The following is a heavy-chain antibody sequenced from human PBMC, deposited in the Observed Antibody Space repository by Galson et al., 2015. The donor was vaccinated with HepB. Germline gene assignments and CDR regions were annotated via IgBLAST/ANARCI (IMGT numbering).Heavy chain of an antibody. Sequence: SLRLSCAASGFRFRDYAMHWVRQAPGKGLEWVSGINWNSATIGYSDSAKGRFTISRDNAKSSLYLQMDSLRPVDTALYYCVKVIQHSHYMDVWGKGTTVTVS. D-gene: IGHD1-1*01. V-gene: IGHV3-9*01. CDR2: INWNSATI. J-gene: IGHJ6*03. CDR1: GFRFRDYA. CDR3: VKVIQHSHYMDV.